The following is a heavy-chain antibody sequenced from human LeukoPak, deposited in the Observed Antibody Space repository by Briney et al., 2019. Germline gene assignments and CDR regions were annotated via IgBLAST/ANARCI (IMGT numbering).Heavy chain of an antibody. J-gene: IGHJ4*02. D-gene: IGHD2-2*01. CDR1: GYSFSSYG. CDR3: ARPYCSGNKCYRLDY. Sequence: ASVNVSCKTSGYSFSSYGLNWVRQAPGQGLKWIGWFNGYNGNAMSTQKFQGRIIMTADTSANTGYMELRSLTSDDTAVYFCARPYCSGNKCYRLDYWGQGTLVTVSS. CDR2: FNGYNGNA. V-gene: IGHV1-18*04.